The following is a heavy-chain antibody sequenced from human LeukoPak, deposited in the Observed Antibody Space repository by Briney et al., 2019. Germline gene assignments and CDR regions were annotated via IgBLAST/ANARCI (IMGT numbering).Heavy chain of an antibody. CDR2: INHSGST. V-gene: IGHV4-34*01. D-gene: IGHD2-2*01. J-gene: IGHJ6*03. CDR1: GGSFSGYY. CDR3: ARQNCTLTSCYDYYHYHMDV. Sequence: TSETLSLTCAVYGGSFSGYYWSWIRQPPGKGLEWIGEINHSGSTNYNPSLKSRATISVDTSKNQFSLKLTSVTAADTAVYYCARQNCTLTSCYDYYHYHMDVWGKGTAVTISS.